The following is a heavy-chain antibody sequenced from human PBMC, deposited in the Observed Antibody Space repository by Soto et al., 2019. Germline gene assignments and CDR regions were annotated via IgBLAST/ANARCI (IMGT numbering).Heavy chain of an antibody. CDR3: ARGITLPTPLDY. CDR1: GYTFTSYA. D-gene: IGHD1-20*01. CDR2: INAGNGNT. V-gene: IGHV1-3*05. Sequence: QVQLVQSGAEEKKPGTSVKVSCKASGYTFTSYAMHWVRQAPGQRLEWMGWINAGNGNTKYSQKFQGRVTITRDTSASTAYMELSSLRSEDTAVYYCARGITLPTPLDYWGQGTLVTVSS. J-gene: IGHJ4*02.